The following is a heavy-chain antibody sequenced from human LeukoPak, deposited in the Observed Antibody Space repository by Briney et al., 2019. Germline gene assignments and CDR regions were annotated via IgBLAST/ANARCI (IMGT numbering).Heavy chain of an antibody. J-gene: IGHJ3*02. V-gene: IGHV1-69*04. CDR1: GGTFSSCA. CDR3: ATSKAAAGLNAFDI. D-gene: IGHD6-13*01. CDR2: IIPILGIA. Sequence: ASVKVSCKASGGTFSSCAISWVRQAPGQGLEWMGRIIPILGIANYAQKFQGRVTITADKSTSTAYMELSSLRSEDTAVYYCATSKAAAGLNAFDIWGQGTMVTVSS.